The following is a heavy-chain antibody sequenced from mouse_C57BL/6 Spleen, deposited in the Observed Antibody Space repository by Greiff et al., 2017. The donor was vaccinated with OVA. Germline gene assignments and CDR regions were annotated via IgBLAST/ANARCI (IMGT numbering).Heavy chain of an antibody. J-gene: IGHJ4*01. V-gene: IGHV1-5*01. D-gene: IGHD3-2*02. CDR3: TRRLKLRERYAMDY. Sequence: EVQLVESGTVLARPGASVKMSCKTSGYTFTSYWMHWVNQRPGQGLEWIGAIHPGNSDTSYNQKFKGKAKLTAVTSASTAYMELSSLTNEDSAVYYCTRRLKLRERYAMDYWGQGTSVTVSS. CDR1: GYTFTSYW. CDR2: IHPGNSDT.